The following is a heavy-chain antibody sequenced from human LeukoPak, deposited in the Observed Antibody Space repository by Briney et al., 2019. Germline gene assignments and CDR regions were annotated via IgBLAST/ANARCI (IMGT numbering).Heavy chain of an antibody. CDR2: IYHSGST. J-gene: IGHJ4*02. V-gene: IGHV4-34*01. Sequence: SETLSLTCAVYGGSFSGYYWSWIRQPPGKGLEWIGYIYHSGSTYYNPSLKSRVTISVDTSKNQFSLKLSSVTAADTAVYYCARDVVGATHFFDYWGQGTLVTVSS. CDR3: ARDVVGATHFFDY. D-gene: IGHD1-26*01. CDR1: GGSFSGYY.